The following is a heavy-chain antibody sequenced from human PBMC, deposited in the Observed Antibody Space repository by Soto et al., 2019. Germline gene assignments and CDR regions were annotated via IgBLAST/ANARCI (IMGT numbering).Heavy chain of an antibody. V-gene: IGHV6-1*01. J-gene: IGHJ5*02. D-gene: IGHD3-10*01. CDR1: VDSVSSNSAA. CDR3: AREPPQGAYGTDWFDP. CDR2: THYRSKWYN. Sequence: SQTLSPTCAISVDSVSSNSAAWNRIRQSPSRGLEWLGRTHYRSKWYNDYAVSVKSRITINTDKSNNQFCLQLNSVTPEDTAVYYCAREPPQGAYGTDWFDPWGQGTLVTVSS.